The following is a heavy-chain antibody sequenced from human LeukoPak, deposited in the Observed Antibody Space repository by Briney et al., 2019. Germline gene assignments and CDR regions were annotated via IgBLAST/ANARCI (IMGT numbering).Heavy chain of an antibody. CDR1: GYTFTGYY. Sequence: ASVKVSCKASGYTFTGYYMHWVRQAPGQGLEWMGWINPNSGGTNYAQKFQGRVTMTRDTSISTAYMELSRLGSGDTAVYYCARGTKWFGEPTYDYWGQGTLVTVSS. V-gene: IGHV1-2*02. J-gene: IGHJ4*02. CDR2: INPNSGGT. CDR3: ARGTKWFGEPTYDY. D-gene: IGHD3-10*01.